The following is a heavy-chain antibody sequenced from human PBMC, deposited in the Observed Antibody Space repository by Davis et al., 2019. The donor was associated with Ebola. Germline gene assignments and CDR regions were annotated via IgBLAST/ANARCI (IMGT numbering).Heavy chain of an antibody. D-gene: IGHD3-10*01. Sequence: SETLSLTCTVSGGSISSSSYYWGWIRQPPGKGLEWIGSIYYSGSTYYNPSLKSRVTISVDTSKNQFSLKLSSVTAADTAVYYCARHPGRFGELLPPWFDPWGQGTLVTVSS. J-gene: IGHJ5*02. CDR2: IYYSGST. CDR3: ARHPGRFGELLPPWFDP. CDR1: GGSISSSSYY. V-gene: IGHV4-39*01.